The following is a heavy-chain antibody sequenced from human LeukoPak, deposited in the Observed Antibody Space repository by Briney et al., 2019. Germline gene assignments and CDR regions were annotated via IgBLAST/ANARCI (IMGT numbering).Heavy chain of an antibody. V-gene: IGHV1-69*05. CDR1: GGTVSSYA. CDR3: ARGAGLSYYYYYMDV. J-gene: IGHJ6*03. D-gene: IGHD2/OR15-2a*01. CDR2: IIPIFGTA. Sequence: SVKVSCKASGGTVSSYAISWVRQAPGQGLEWMGGIIPIFGTANYAQKFQGRVTITTDESTSTAYMELSSLRSEDTAVYYCARGAGLSYYYYYMDVWGKGTTVTVSS.